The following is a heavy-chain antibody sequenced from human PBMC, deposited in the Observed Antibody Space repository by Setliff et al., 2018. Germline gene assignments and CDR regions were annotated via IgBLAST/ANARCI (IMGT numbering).Heavy chain of an antibody. Sequence: SETLSLTCTVSGGSISSYWWSWIRQPAGKGLEWIGRIYTSGGTNYNPSLRSRVTISLDTSKNQFSPKLTSVTAADTAVYYCARVVAAIIDYWGQGTLVTVSS. CDR3: ARVVAAIIDY. V-gene: IGHV4-4*07. J-gene: IGHJ4*02. D-gene: IGHD2-15*01. CDR1: GGSISSYW. CDR2: IYTSGGT.